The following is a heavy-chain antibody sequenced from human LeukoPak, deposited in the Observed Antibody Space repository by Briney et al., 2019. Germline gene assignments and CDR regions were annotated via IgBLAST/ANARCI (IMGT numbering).Heavy chain of an antibody. CDR3: ATRQRSGYYYGMDV. CDR2: ISYDGSNK. CDR1: GFTFSSYA. J-gene: IGHJ6*02. V-gene: IGHV3-30*04. Sequence: GGSLRLSCAASGFTFSSYAMHWVRQAPGKGLEWVAVISYDGSNKYYADSVKGRFTISRDNSKNTLYLQMNSLRAEDTAVYYCATRQRSGYYYGMDVWGQGTTVTVSS. D-gene: IGHD2-2*01.